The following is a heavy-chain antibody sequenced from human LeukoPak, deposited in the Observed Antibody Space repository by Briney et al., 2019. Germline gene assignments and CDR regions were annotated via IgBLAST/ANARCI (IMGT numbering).Heavy chain of an antibody. V-gene: IGHV3-23*01. Sequence: GGSLRLSCAASGVTFSSYAMSWVRRAPGKGLEWVSAISGSGGSTYYADSVKGRFTISRDNSKNTLYLQMNSLRAEDTAAYYCAKRTTLYYYYYYMDVWGKGTTVTVSS. CDR2: ISGSGGST. CDR3: AKRTTLYYYYYYMDV. D-gene: IGHD4-11*01. CDR1: GVTFSSYA. J-gene: IGHJ6*03.